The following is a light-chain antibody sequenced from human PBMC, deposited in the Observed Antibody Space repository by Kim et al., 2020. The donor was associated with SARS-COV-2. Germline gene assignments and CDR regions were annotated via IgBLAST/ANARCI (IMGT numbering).Light chain of an antibody. V-gene: IGLV2-14*03. Sequence: QSALTQPASVSGSPGQSITISCTGTSSDVGGYDYVSWYQQHPGEVPKLVIYDVTKRPSGVSNRFSGSKSGNTASLTISGLQSEDEADYYCCSFIDTSTYVFGSGTKVTV. J-gene: IGLJ1*01. CDR2: DVT. CDR3: CSFIDTSTYV. CDR1: SSDVGGYDY.